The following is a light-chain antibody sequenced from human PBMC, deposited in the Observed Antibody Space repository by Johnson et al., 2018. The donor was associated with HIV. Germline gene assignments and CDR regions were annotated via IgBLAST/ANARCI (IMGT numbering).Light chain of an antibody. CDR3: GTWDSSLRVGF. Sequence: SVLTQPPSVSAAPGQKVTISCSGSSSNIGNNYVSWYQQLPGRAPKLLIYDNNKRPSGIPDRFSGSKSGTSATLGITGLQTGDEADYYCGTWDSSLRVGFFGTGTKATVL. CDR2: DNN. V-gene: IGLV1-51*01. CDR1: SSNIGNNY. J-gene: IGLJ1*01.